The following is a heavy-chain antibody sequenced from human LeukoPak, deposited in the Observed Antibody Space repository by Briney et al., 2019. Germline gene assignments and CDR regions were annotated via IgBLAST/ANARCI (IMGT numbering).Heavy chain of an antibody. Sequence: ETLSLTCTVSGGSISSYYWSWIRQPPGKGLEWIGSIYYSGSTYYNPSLKSRVTISVDTSKNQFSLKLSSVTAADTAVYYCARPANQLGAFDIWGQGTMVTVSS. CDR3: ARPANQLGAFDI. V-gene: IGHV4-39*01. J-gene: IGHJ3*02. CDR2: IYYSGST. D-gene: IGHD2-2*01. CDR1: GGSISSYY.